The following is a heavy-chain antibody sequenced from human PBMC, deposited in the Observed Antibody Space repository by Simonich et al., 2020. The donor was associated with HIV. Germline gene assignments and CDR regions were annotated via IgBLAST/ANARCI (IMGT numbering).Heavy chain of an antibody. CDR2: INHSGNN. CDR1: GGSFSGYY. CDR3: ARLKVVGTTNVLYYFDY. V-gene: IGHV4-34*01. Sequence: QVQLQQWGAGLLKPSETLSLTCAVYGGSFSGYYWSWIRQPPGKGLAWIGEINHSGNNNYNQSPQSRITISVDTSKNQFSLKLSYVTAADTAVYSCARLKVVGTTNVLYYFDYWGQGTLVTVSS. D-gene: IGHD1-26*01. J-gene: IGHJ4*02.